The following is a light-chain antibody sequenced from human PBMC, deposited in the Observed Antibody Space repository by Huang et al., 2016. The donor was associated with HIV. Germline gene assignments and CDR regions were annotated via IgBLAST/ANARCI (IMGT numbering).Light chain of an antibody. CDR1: QSVSSD. CDR3: QQYTDWPYT. Sequence: DILMTQSPATLSVSPGERATLSCRARQSVSSDLACYQQKPGQAPRLLIYGASTRATGIPVRCSGSGSGTEFTLTISSLQSEDFAVYYCQQYTDWPYTFGQGTKLEI. V-gene: IGKV3-15*01. J-gene: IGKJ2*01. CDR2: GAS.